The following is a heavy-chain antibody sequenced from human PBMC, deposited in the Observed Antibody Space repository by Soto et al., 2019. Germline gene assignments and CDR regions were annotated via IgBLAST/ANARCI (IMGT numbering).Heavy chain of an antibody. CDR3: AKDRTMARGIRAFDI. CDR2: ISGSGGMT. D-gene: IGHD3-10*01. Sequence: EAQLLQSGGGLVPPGGSLRLSCVASGFAFGNYPMAWVRQTPGKGLQWISTISGSGGMTDYEDSVRGRFTVSIDHSKDTVPLQMTSLRADDPAVYYCAKDRTMARGIRAFDIWGQGTTVTISS. CDR1: GFAFGNYP. J-gene: IGHJ3*02. V-gene: IGHV3-23*01.